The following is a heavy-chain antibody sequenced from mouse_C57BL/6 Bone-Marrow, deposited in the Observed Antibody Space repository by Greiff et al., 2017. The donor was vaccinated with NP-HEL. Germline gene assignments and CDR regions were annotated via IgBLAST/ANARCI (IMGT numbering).Heavy chain of an antibody. CDR1: GFNIKDYY. Sequence: VQLQQSGAELVRPGASVKLSCTASGFNIKDYYMHWVKQRPEQGLEWIGRIDPEDGDTEYAPKFQGKATITADTSSNTAYLPLSSLTSEDTAVYYCTRWLLLDYWGHATTLTVSS. CDR3: TRWLLLDY. V-gene: IGHV14-1*01. J-gene: IGHJ2*01. CDR2: IDPEDGDT. D-gene: IGHD2-3*01.